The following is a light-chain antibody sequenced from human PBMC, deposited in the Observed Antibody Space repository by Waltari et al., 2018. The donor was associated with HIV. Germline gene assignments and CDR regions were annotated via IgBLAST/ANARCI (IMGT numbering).Light chain of an antibody. Sequence: EVVLTQSPGTLSLSQGERATLSCRASQSINSNFLAWYQHKSGQAPRLLIYGTSTRAAGIADRFSGSGSGTDLTLTISSLEPEDVAIYYCQQYTSDSWTFGQGTKVEIK. CDR2: GTS. V-gene: IGKV3-20*01. J-gene: IGKJ1*01. CDR3: QQYTSDSWT. CDR1: QSINSNF.